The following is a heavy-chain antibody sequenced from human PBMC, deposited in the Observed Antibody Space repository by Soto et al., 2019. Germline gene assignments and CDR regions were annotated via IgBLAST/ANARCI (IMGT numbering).Heavy chain of an antibody. V-gene: IGHV5-51*01. CDR2: IYPGDSDT. Sequence: CKGSGYSFTSYWIGWVRQMPGKGLEWMGIIYPGDSDTRYSPSFQGQVTISADKSISTAYLQWSSLRGEDTAVHYCAKDGAIAAADYFFDYWGQGSLVTVSS. J-gene: IGHJ4*02. D-gene: IGHD6-13*01. CDR3: AKDGAIAAADYFFDY. CDR1: GYSFTSYW.